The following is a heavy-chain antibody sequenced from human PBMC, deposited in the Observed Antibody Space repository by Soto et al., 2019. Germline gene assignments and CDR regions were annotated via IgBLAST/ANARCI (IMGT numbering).Heavy chain of an antibody. CDR1: GYSFTSYW. CDR3: ARQYYDFWSGYYTHYGMDV. CDR2: IYPGDSDT. Sequence: GESLKISCKGSGYSFTSYWIGWVRQMPGKGLEWMGIIYPGDSDTRYSPSFQGQVTISADKSISTAYLQWSSLKASDTAMYYCARQYYDFWSGYYTHYGMDVCGQGTTVTVSS. V-gene: IGHV5-51*01. J-gene: IGHJ6*02. D-gene: IGHD3-3*01.